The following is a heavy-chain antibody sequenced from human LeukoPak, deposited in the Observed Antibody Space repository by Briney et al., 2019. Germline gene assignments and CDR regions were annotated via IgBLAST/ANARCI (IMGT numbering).Heavy chain of an antibody. CDR1: GFSLSAYN. CDR2: ISSSSATI. J-gene: IGHJ3*02. D-gene: IGHD3-22*01. Sequence: GGSLRLSCEGSGFSLSAYNMNWVRQAPGKGLESVSYISSSSATIFYADSVKGRFTISRDNAKNSLYLQMNSLRAEDTALYYCANSDYYDSSGSDAFDIWGQGTMVTVSS. CDR3: ANSDYYDSSGSDAFDI. V-gene: IGHV3-48*01.